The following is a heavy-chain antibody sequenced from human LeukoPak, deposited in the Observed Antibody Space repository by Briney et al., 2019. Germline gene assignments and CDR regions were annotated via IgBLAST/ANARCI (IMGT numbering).Heavy chain of an antibody. D-gene: IGHD6-6*01. CDR2: IYYSGNT. J-gene: IGHJ4*02. V-gene: IGHV4-59*01. Sequence: SETLSLTWTVAGGSISTNYWSWIRPPPEKWLEWNGYIYYSGNTNYNPSLRSRVTISLDTSKNQFFLKVNSVVAADTAVYYCASGSSPLCFDYWGQGTLVTVSS. CDR1: GGSISTNY. CDR3: ASGSSPLCFDY.